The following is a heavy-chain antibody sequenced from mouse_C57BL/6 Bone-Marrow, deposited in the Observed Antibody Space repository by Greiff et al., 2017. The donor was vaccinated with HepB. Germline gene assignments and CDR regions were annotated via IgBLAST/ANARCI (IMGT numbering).Heavy chain of an antibody. CDR3: ARPMGLLRNWFAY. Sequence: EVQLQESGGGLVQPGGSLKLSCAASGFTFSDYYMYWVRQTPEKRLEWVAYISNGGGSTYYPDNVKGRFTISRDNAKNTLYLQMSRLKSEDTAMYYCARPMGLLRNWFAYWGQGTLVTVSA. CDR2: ISNGGGST. CDR1: GFTFSDYY. V-gene: IGHV5-12*01. D-gene: IGHD1-1*01. J-gene: IGHJ3*01.